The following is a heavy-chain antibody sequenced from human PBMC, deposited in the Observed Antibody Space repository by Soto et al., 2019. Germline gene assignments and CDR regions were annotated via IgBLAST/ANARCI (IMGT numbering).Heavy chain of an antibody. D-gene: IGHD6-13*01. Sequence: SETLSVTCTVSGDSIISSSYYWGWIRQPPGKGLEWIGSIYYSGSTYYNPSLKSRVTISVDTSKNQFSLKLSFVTAADTAVYYCAISPGIAAASAWYYGMDVWGQGTTVIVS. CDR2: IYYSGST. V-gene: IGHV4-39*01. CDR3: AISPGIAAASAWYYGMDV. J-gene: IGHJ6*02. CDR1: GDSIISSSYY.